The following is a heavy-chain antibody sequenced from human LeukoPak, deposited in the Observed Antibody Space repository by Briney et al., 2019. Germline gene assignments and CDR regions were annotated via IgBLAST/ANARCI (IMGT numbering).Heavy chain of an antibody. J-gene: IGHJ4*02. V-gene: IGHV1-69*13. D-gene: IGHD3-9*01. CDR1: GGTFSSYA. CDR3: ATSPRHYDILTGYYPYFDY. Sequence: SVKVSCKASGGTFSSYAISWVRQAPGQGLEWMGGIIPIFGTANYAQKFQGRVTITADESTSTAYMELSSLRSEDTAVYYCATSPRHYDILTGYYPYFDYWGQGTLVTVSS. CDR2: IIPIFGTA.